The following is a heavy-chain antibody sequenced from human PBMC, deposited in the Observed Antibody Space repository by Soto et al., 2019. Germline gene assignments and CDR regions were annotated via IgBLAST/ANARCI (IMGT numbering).Heavy chain of an antibody. J-gene: IGHJ4*02. CDR1: GGTFSSYA. Sequence: QVQLVQSGAEVKKPGSSVKVSCKASGGTFSSYAISWVRQAPGQGLEWMGGIIPIFGTANYAQKFQGRVTXPXDXXTSRAYMELSSLSSEDTAVYYCAGCRYSLSREHDYWGQGTLVTVSS. CDR3: AGCRYSLSREHDY. D-gene: IGHD6-13*01. CDR2: IIPIFGTA. V-gene: IGHV1-69*05.